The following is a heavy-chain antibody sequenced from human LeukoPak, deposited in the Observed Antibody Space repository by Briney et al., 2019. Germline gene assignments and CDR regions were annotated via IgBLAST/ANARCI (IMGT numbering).Heavy chain of an antibody. CDR1: GGSISSYY. CDR2: IYYSGST. V-gene: IGHV4-59*08. D-gene: IGHD5-24*01. J-gene: IGHJ6*02. Sequence: SETLSLTCTVSGGSISSYYWSWIRQPPGKGLEWIGYIYYSGSTNYNPSLKSRVTISVDTSKNQFSLKLSSVTAADTAVYCCASRRDGYNGYYYGMDVWGQGTTVTVSS. CDR3: ASRRDGYNGYYYGMDV.